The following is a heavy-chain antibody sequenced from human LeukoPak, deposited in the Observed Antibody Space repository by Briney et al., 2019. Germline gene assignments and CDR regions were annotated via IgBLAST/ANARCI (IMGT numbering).Heavy chain of an antibody. J-gene: IGHJ4*02. D-gene: IGHD3-10*01. CDR2: ISGSGGST. CDR1: GFTFSSYA. V-gene: IGHV3-23*01. CDR3: AKRYYGSATYYAFDY. Sequence: GGSLRLSCAASGFTFSSYAMSWVRQAREKGLEWVSLISGSGGSTYYADSVKGRFTISRDNSKNTLYLHMNSLRGEDTAVYYCAKRYYGSATYYAFDYWGQGTLVTVSS.